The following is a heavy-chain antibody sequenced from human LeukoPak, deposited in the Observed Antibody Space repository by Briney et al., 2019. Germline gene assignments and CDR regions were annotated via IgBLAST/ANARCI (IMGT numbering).Heavy chain of an antibody. CDR2: MSGSGGST. CDR1: GFTFSSYA. Sequence: GGSLRLSCAASGFTFSSYAMSWVRQAPGKGLEWVSAMSGSGGSTYYADSVKGRFIISRDNSKNTLYLQMNSLRAEDTAVYYCAKTKVPNYYGSGSYVDYWGQGTLVTVSS. D-gene: IGHD3-10*01. V-gene: IGHV3-23*01. J-gene: IGHJ4*02. CDR3: AKTKVPNYYGSGSYVDY.